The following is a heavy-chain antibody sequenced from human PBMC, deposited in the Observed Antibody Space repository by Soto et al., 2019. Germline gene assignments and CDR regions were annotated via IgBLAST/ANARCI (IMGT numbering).Heavy chain of an antibody. CDR1: GGSFSGYY. Sequence: SETLSLTCAVYGGSFSGYYWSRIRQPPGKGLEWIGEINHSGSTNYNPSLKSRVTISVDTSKNQFSLKLSSVTAADTAVYYCARGLVATLRGGYYYYGMDVWGQGTTVTVSS. J-gene: IGHJ6*02. CDR3: ARGLVATLRGGYYYYGMDV. V-gene: IGHV4-34*01. CDR2: INHSGST. D-gene: IGHD5-12*01.